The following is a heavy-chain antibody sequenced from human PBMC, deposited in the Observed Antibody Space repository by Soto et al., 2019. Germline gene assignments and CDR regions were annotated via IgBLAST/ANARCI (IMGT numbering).Heavy chain of an antibody. V-gene: IGHV1-69*13. CDR2: IIPIICTA. Sequence: SSVKVSCKAAGGTFSSYAMSWVRQAPGQGLEGMGGIIPIICTANYAQKFHGRVTITADESTSHHYMELSRLRSEETAVYYCGRPQSLNLDYDSRGLVRYWGPGPLVTVSS. D-gene: IGHD3-22*01. J-gene: IGHJ4*02. CDR3: GRPQSLNLDYDSRGLVRY. CDR1: GGTFSSYA.